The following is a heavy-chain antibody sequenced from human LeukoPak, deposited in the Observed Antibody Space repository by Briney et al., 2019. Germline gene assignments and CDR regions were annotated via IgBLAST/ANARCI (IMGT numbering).Heavy chain of an antibody. V-gene: IGHV3-48*02. CDR1: GFTISSYS. CDR2: ISSSSSTI. J-gene: IGHJ4*02. D-gene: IGHD3-3*01. Sequence: GGSLRLSCAASGFTISSYSMNWVRHAPGKGLEWGSYISSSSSTIYYADSVKGRFTISRDNAKNSLYLQMNSLRDEDTAVYYCARGPPLRFLEWLRFDYWGQGTLVTVSS. CDR3: ARGPPLRFLEWLRFDY.